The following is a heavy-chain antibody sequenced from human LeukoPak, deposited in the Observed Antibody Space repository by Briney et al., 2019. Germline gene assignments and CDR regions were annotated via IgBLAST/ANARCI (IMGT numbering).Heavy chain of an antibody. CDR3: ARFYIDSSALYPGWFDP. CDR2: IKEDGSGR. V-gene: IGHV3-7*01. D-gene: IGHD3-16*01. J-gene: IGHJ5*02. Sequence: SGGSLRLSCAASGFTFSGYWMSWVRQAPGKGLEWVANIKEDGSGRYYVDSVKGRFTISRDNAKNSLYLQMNSLRAEDTAVYYCARFYIDSSALYPGWFDPWGQGTLVTVSS. CDR1: GFTFSGYW.